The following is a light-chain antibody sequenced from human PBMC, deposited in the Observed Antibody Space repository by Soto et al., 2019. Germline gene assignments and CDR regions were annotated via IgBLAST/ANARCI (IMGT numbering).Light chain of an antibody. J-gene: IGKJ2*01. V-gene: IGKV3-20*01. Sequence: EIVLTQSPGTLSLSPGERATLSCRASQSVTYSFLAWYQQKPGQTPRLLIYGASSRATGIPDRFSGSASGTDFPLTISRPKPEHFAAYFCQQYGTSPYTFGQGTKLEIK. CDR3: QQYGTSPYT. CDR2: GAS. CDR1: QSVTYSF.